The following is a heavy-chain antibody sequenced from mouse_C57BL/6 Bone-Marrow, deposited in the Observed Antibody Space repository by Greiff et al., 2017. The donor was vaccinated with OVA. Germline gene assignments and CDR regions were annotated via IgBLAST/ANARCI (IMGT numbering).Heavy chain of an antibody. CDR3: TPIYYDYDEGFYAMDY. CDR2: IDPENGDT. CDR1: GFNIKDDY. J-gene: IGHJ4*01. Sequence: EVKLMESGAELVRPGASVKLSCTASGFNIKDDYMHWVKQRPEQGLEWIGWIDPENGDTEYASKFQGKATITADTSSNTAYLQLSSLTSEDTAVYYCTPIYYDYDEGFYAMDYWGQGTSVTVSS. V-gene: IGHV14-4*01. D-gene: IGHD2-4*01.